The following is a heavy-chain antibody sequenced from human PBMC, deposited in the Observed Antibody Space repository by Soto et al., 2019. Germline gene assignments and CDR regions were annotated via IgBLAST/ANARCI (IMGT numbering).Heavy chain of an antibody. J-gene: IGHJ5*02. V-gene: IGHV1-46*01. CDR3: ARGGVVVAATSAAGFDP. CDR1: GYTFTSYY. CDR2: INPSGGST. Sequence: ASVKVSCKASGYTFTSYYMHWVRQAPGQGLEWMGIINPSGGSTSYAQKFQGRVTMTRDTSTSTVYMELSSLRSEDTAVYYCARGGVVVAATSAAGFDPWGQGTLVTVSS. D-gene: IGHD2-15*01.